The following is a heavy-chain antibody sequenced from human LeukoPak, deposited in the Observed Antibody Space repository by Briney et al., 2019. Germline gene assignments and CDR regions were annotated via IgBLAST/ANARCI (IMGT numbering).Heavy chain of an antibody. J-gene: IGHJ4*02. CDR2: ISAYNRNT. CDR1: GYSFTGYG. D-gene: IGHD4-17*01. CDR3: ARGIGSYGDSGLPFAY. Sequence: ASVKVSCKASGYSFTGYGIGWVRQAPGQGPEWMGWISAYNRNTKYAQKFQGRVTMTTDTSTSTAYMELRSLRSDDTAVYYCARGIGSYGDSGLPFAYWGQGTLVTVSS. V-gene: IGHV1-18*01.